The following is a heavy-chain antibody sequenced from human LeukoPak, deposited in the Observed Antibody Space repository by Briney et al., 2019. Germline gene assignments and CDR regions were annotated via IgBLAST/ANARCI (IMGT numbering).Heavy chain of an antibody. CDR2: ISAYNGNT. D-gene: IGHD3-3*01. CDR3: ARGVPVYYDFWSGYSNWFDP. Sequence: ASVKVSCKASGYTFTSYGISWVRQAPGQGLEWMGWISAYNGNTNYAQKLQGRVTMTTDTSTSTAYMELRSLRSDDTAVYCCARGVPVYYDFWSGYSNWFDPWGQGTLVTVSS. V-gene: IGHV1-18*01. CDR1: GYTFTSYG. J-gene: IGHJ5*02.